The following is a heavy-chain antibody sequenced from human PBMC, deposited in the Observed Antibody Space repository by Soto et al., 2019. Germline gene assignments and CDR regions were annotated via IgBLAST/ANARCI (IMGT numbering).Heavy chain of an antibody. CDR1: GYTFTRYY. V-gene: IGHV1-8*01. CDR2: MNPNSGNT. Sequence: GGSVKVSCKASGYTFTRYYINWVRQAPGQGVGWVGWMNPNSGNTGYAQKFQGKVTMTRNTSISTADMVLSSLRSEDTAVYYCARGQGGDWLSYAYYDYYGMDVWGQGTTVTVSS. J-gene: IGHJ6*02. CDR3: ARGQGGDWLSYAYYDYYGMDV. D-gene: IGHD3-9*01.